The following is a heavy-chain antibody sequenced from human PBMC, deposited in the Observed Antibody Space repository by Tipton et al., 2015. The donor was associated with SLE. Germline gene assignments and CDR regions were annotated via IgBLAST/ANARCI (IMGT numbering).Heavy chain of an antibody. J-gene: IGHJ4*02. CDR3: ARDLGGYWMDSSGYPVDG. CDR1: GFTFSSYE. D-gene: IGHD3-22*01. Sequence: SLRLSCAASGFTFSSYEMNWVRQAPGKGLEWVSYISSSGSTIYYADSVKGRFTISRDNAKNSLYLQMNSLRAEDTAVYYCARDLGGYWMDSSGYPVDGWGQGTLVTVSS. V-gene: IGHV3-48*03. CDR2: ISSSGSTI.